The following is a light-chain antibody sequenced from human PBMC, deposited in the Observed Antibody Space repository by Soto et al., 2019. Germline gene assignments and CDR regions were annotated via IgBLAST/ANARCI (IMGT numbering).Light chain of an antibody. CDR1: QSVSSSY. CDR3: QQYGSSPLT. J-gene: IGKJ4*01. Sequence: EIVLTQSPGTLSLSPGERATLSCSASQSVSSSYLAWYQQQPGQAPRLLIYGASSRATGIPDRFSGSGSGTDFTLTISRLEAEDFAVYYCQQYGSSPLTFGGGTKVDIK. V-gene: IGKV3-20*01. CDR2: GAS.